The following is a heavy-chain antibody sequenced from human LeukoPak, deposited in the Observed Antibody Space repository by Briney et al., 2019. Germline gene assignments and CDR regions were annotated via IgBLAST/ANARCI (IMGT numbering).Heavy chain of an antibody. CDR3: AWSGYPYYYMDV. CDR1: GGTFSSYA. CDR2: IIPIFGTA. Sequence: TVKVSCKASGGTFSSYAISWVRQAPGQGLEWMGGIIPIFGTANYAQKFQGRVTITADESTSTAYMELSSLRSEDTAVYYCAWSGYPYYYMDVWGKGTTVTVSS. J-gene: IGHJ6*03. D-gene: IGHD3-3*01. V-gene: IGHV1-69*13.